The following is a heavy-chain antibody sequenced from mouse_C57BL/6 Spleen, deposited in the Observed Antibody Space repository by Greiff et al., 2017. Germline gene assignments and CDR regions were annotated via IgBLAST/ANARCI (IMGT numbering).Heavy chain of an antibody. Sequence: QVQLKQSGAELVKPGASVKISCKASGYAFSSYWMNWVKQRPGKGLEWIGQIYPGDGDTNYNGKFKGKATLTADKSSSTAYMQLSSLTSEDSAVYFCARGKGSNYAMDYWGQGTSVTVSS. J-gene: IGHJ4*01. V-gene: IGHV1-80*01. CDR1: GYAFSSYW. CDR3: ARGKGSNYAMDY. CDR2: IYPGDGDT.